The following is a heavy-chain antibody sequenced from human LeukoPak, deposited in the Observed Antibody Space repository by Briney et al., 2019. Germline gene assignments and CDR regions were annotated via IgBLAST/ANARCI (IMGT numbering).Heavy chain of an antibody. CDR1: GFTFSSYA. CDR3: AKWSTMVRGDPIFDY. CDR2: ISGSGGST. V-gene: IGHV3-23*01. Sequence: PGGSLRLSCAASGFTFSSYAMSWVRRAPGKGLEWVSAISGSGGSTYYADSVKGRFTISRDNSKNTLYLQMNSLRAEDTAVYYCAKWSTMVRGDPIFDYWGQGTLVTVSS. J-gene: IGHJ4*02. D-gene: IGHD3-10*01.